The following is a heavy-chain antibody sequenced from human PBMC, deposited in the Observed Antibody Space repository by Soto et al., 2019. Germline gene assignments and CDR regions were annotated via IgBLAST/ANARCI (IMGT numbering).Heavy chain of an antibody. D-gene: IGHD3-10*01. V-gene: IGHV3-30*03. CDR1: GFTFSKYG. Sequence: QVQLVECGGGDVQPGRSLRLSCAASGFTFSKYGMHWVRQVPGKGLEWVAAISYDGSSQHFADSVKGRFTISRDNSGNTLYLHMNSLTTEDTALYYCARDRAWQSGRYYYGMDVWGQWTTVTVSS. J-gene: IGHJ6*02. CDR3: ARDRAWQSGRYYYGMDV. CDR2: ISYDGSSQ.